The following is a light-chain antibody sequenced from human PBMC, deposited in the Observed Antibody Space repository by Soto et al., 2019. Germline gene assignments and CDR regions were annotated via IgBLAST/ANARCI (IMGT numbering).Light chain of an antibody. CDR3: RQRSDWAFT. CDR1: QSVYTY. V-gene: IGKV3-11*01. CDR2: DTS. Sequence: EIVLTQSPAILSLSPGERATLSCRASQSVYTYLAWYQQKPGQAPRRLIYDTSNRASGVPARFSGSGSGTDFTLTISSLEPEDFAVYFCRQRSDWAFTFGPGAQVDIK. J-gene: IGKJ3*01.